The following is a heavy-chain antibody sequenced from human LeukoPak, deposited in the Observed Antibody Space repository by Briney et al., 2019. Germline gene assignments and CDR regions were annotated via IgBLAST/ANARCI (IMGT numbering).Heavy chain of an antibody. Sequence: GGSLRLSCSASGFTSSSYAMHWVRQAPGKGLEYVSAISSNGGSTYYADSVKGRFSISRANSKNTLYLQMSSLRAEDTGVFYCVKSGQGGGYFDHFQHWGQGTLVTVSS. CDR3: VKSGQGGGYFDHFQH. D-gene: IGHD1-26*01. J-gene: IGHJ1*01. V-gene: IGHV3-64D*06. CDR2: ISSNGGST. CDR1: GFTSSSYA.